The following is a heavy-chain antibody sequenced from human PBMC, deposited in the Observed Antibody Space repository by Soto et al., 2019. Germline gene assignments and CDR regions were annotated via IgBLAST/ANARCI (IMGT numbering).Heavy chain of an antibody. Sequence: SQTLSLTCAISGDSVSSNSAAWNWIRQSPSRGLEWLGRTYYRSKWYNDYAVSVKSRITINPDTSKNQFSLQLNSVTPEDTAVYYCARVTGIAARWGYYYGMDVWGQGTTVTVSS. J-gene: IGHJ6*02. V-gene: IGHV6-1*01. CDR3: ARVTGIAARWGYYYGMDV. CDR2: TYYRSKWYN. D-gene: IGHD6-6*01. CDR1: GDSVSSNSAA.